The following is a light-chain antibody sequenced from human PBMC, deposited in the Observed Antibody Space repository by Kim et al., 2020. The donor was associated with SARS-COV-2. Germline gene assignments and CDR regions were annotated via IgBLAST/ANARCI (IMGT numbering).Light chain of an antibody. V-gene: IGKV3-15*01. CDR1: QSVSSK. CDR3: QQYDNWPPYT. J-gene: IGKJ2*01. CDR2: GAS. Sequence: VCQGGRDSRPSRASQSVSSKLAWYQLKPGQAPRLLIYGASTRATGIPARFSGTESGTEFNHTISSLQAEDFAGYYCQQYDNWPPYTFGQGTKREI.